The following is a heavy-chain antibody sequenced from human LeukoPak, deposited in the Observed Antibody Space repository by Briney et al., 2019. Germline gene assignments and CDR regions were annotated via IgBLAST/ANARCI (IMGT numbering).Heavy chain of an antibody. CDR3: ASPMLINSGSYEWSWFDP. J-gene: IGHJ5*02. V-gene: IGHV3-20*04. CDR1: GFTFDDYG. Sequence: GGSLRLSCAASGFTFDDYGMSWVRQAPGKGLEWVSGINWNGGSTGYADSVKGRFTISRDNSKNTLYLQMNSLRAEDTAVYYCASPMLINSGSYEWSWFDPWGQGTLVTVSS. CDR2: INWNGGST. D-gene: IGHD1-26*01.